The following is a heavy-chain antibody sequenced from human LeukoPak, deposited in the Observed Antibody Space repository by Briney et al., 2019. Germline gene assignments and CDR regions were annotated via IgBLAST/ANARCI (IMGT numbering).Heavy chain of an antibody. V-gene: IGHV4-39*07. J-gene: IGHJ4*02. Sequence: SETLSLTCTVSGGSISSSSYYWGWIRQPPGKGLEWIGSIYYSGSTYYNPSLKSRVTISVDTSKNQFSLKLSSVTAADTAVYYCARADVEMATPFDYWGQGTLVTVSS. CDR2: IYYSGST. D-gene: IGHD5-24*01. CDR3: ARADVEMATPFDY. CDR1: GGSISSSSYY.